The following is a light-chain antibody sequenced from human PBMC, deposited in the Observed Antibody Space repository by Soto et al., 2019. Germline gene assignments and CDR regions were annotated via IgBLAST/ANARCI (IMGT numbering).Light chain of an antibody. CDR3: QRPYSTLFP. CDR2: AAS. J-gene: IGKJ3*01. CDR1: QSINSY. Sequence: DIQMTQSPSSLSASVEDRVTITCRASQSINSYLNWYQQKPGKAPKLLIYAASSLQSGVPSRFTGSGSGNDFTLCISSLQPEDFATYYCQRPYSTLFPFGPGTNVDI. V-gene: IGKV1-39*01.